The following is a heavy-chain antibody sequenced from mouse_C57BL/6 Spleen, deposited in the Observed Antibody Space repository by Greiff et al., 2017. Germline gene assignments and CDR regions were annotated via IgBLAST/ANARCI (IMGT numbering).Heavy chain of an antibody. V-gene: IGHV1-26*01. CDR3: ARSLITTVLAVHWYFDV. J-gene: IGHJ1*03. CDR1: GYTFTDYY. Sequence: EVKLQQSGPELVKPGASVKISCKASGYTFTDYYMNWVKQSHGKSLEWIGDINPNNGGTSYNQKFKGKATLTVDKSSSTAYMELRSLTSEDSAVYYCARSLITTVLAVHWYFDVWGTGTTVTVSS. CDR2: INPNNGGT. D-gene: IGHD1-1*01.